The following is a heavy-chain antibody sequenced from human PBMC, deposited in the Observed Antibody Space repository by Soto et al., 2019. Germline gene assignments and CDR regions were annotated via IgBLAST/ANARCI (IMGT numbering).Heavy chain of an antibody. Sequence: ASVKVSCKASGYTFTANYMHWVRQAPGQGLEWMGWINPNSGDTNYAQEFQGRVTMTRDTSINTDYMELSRLRSDDTAVYYCARVDGYSYVLGGDYWGQGTRVTV. V-gene: IGHV1-2*02. CDR3: ARVDGYSYVLGGDY. CDR2: INPNSGDT. CDR1: GYTFTANY. J-gene: IGHJ4*02. D-gene: IGHD5-18*01.